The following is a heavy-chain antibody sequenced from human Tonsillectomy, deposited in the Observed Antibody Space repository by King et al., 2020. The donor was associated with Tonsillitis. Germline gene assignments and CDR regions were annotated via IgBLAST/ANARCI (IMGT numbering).Heavy chain of an antibody. J-gene: IGHJ6*03. CDR2: IWYDGSNK. Sequence: VQLVESGGGVVQPGRSLRLSCAASGFTFSSYGMHWFRQAPGKGLEWVAVIWYDGSNKYYADSVKGRFTISRDNSKNTLYLQMNSLRAEDTAVYYCARDPLYCSGGSCYSSYYYYYMDVWGKGTTVTVSS. CDR1: GFTFSSYG. D-gene: IGHD2-15*01. CDR3: ARDPLYCSGGSCYSSYYYYYMDV. V-gene: IGHV3-33*08.